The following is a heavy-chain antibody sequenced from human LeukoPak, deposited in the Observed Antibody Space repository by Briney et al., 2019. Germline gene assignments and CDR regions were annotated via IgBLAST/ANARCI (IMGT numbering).Heavy chain of an antibody. CDR3: ARDDYRGVTNFDP. J-gene: IGHJ5*02. CDR1: GGSISPYF. D-gene: IGHD3-10*01. V-gene: IGHV4-59*01. CDR2: IAYSGST. Sequence: SETLSLTCSVSGGSISPYFWSWIRQPPGKGLEWIGYIAYSGSTYYNPSLKSRVTISVDTSKNQFSLRLNSVTTADTAVYYCARDDYRGVTNFDPWGQGTLDTVSS.